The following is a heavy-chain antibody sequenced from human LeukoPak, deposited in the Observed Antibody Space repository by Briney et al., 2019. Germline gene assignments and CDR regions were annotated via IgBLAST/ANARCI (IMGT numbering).Heavy chain of an antibody. CDR3: TRENYVPDS. J-gene: IGHJ4*02. CDR2: ISNGGYPT. Sequence: GGSLRPSCVASGYIFSPYWMSWVRQTPGKGLEWVASISNGGYPTYYMDSVRGRFTISRDDAKNSLFLQMNGLRADDTAVYYCTRENYVPDSWGQGTLVIVSS. V-gene: IGHV3-7*03. D-gene: IGHD3-10*02. CDR1: GYIFSPYW.